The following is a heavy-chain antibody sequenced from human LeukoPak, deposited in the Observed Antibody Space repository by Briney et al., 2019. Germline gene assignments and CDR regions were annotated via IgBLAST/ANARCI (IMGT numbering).Heavy chain of an antibody. CDR2: ISGSGGST. V-gene: IGHV3-23*01. D-gene: IGHD4-11*01. Sequence: GGSLRLXCAASGFTFSSYAMSWVRQAPGKGLEWVSAISGSGGSTYYADSVKGRFTISRDNSKNTLYLQMNSLRAEDTAVYYCAKDPGPRSRATVTTGLPYYFDYWGQGTLVTVSS. J-gene: IGHJ4*02. CDR1: GFTFSSYA. CDR3: AKDPGPRSRATVTTGLPYYFDY.